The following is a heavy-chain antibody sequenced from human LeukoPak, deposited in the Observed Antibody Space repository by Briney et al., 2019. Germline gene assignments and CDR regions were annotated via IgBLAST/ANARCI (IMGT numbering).Heavy chain of an antibody. CDR3: ARHSRLRYFDWALFDY. CDR1: GFTFSSYW. Sequence: GGSLRLSCAASGFTFSSYWMSWVRQAPGKGLEWVANIKQDGSEKYYVDSVKGRFTTSRDNAKNSLYLQMNSLRAEDTAVYYCARHSRLRYFDWALFDYWGQGTLVTASS. D-gene: IGHD3-9*01. J-gene: IGHJ4*02. V-gene: IGHV3-7*01. CDR2: IKQDGSEK.